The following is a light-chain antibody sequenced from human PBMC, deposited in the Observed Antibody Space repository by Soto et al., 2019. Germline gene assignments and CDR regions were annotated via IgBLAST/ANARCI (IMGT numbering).Light chain of an antibody. J-gene: IGLJ1*01. Sequence: LNQPPSASGSPGQAVTISCTGTSSDVGGYRYVSWYQQHPGKAPKLMIYEVTERTSGTPDRFSGSKSGNTASLTVSGLQAEDEADYYCSSYAGGNSFVFGTGTKVTVL. CDR3: SSYAGGNSFV. CDR1: SSDVGGYRY. V-gene: IGLV2-8*01. CDR2: EVT.